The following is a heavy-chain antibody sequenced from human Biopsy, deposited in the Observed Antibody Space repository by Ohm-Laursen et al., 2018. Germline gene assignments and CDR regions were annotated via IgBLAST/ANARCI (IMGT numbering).Heavy chain of an antibody. CDR2: FAPENGKT. CDR3: AADINVWNVNY. CDR1: GYTLTELS. Sequence: ASVKVSCKVSGYTLTELSMHWVRQAPGKGLEWMGGFAPENGKTVYAQNFQARVSMTEDTSTDTAYMELGSLGSEDTAVYYCAADINVWNVNYWGQGTQVTVSS. D-gene: IGHD1-1*01. J-gene: IGHJ4*02. V-gene: IGHV1-24*01.